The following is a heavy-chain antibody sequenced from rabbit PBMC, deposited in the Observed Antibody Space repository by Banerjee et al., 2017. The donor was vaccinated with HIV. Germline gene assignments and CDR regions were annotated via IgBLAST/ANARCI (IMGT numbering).Heavy chain of an antibody. Sequence: QEQLEESGGDLVKPEGSLTLTCKASGFSFSSSYWISWVRQAPGKGLEWIACIAAGSSGSTYYASWAKGRFTISKTSSTTVTLQMTSLTAADTATYFCAREEYVGYGYANLWGPGTLVTVS. CDR2: IAAGSSGST. CDR3: AREEYVGYGYANL. D-gene: IGHD6-1*01. CDR1: GFSFSSSYW. V-gene: IGHV1S45*01. J-gene: IGHJ4*01.